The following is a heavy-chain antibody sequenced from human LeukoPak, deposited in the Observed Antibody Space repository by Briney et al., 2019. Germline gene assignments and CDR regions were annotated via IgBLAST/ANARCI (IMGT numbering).Heavy chain of an antibody. D-gene: IGHD4-23*01. Sequence: SETLSLTCAVYGGSFSGYYWSWIRQPPGKGLECMGEINHSGSTNYNPSLKSRVTISVDTSKNQFSLKLSSVTAADTAVYYCARGHDYGGNWGAYFDYWGQGTLVTVSS. V-gene: IGHV4-34*01. CDR2: INHSGST. CDR1: GGSFSGYY. J-gene: IGHJ4*02. CDR3: ARGHDYGGNWGAYFDY.